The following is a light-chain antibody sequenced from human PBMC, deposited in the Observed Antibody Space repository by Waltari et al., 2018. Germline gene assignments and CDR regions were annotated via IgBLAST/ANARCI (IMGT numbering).Light chain of an antibody. J-gene: IGLJ1*01. CDR1: SSDVGGYNY. Sequence: QSALTQPPSASGSPGQSINISCSGTSSDVGGYNYVSWYQQHPGKAPKLIIYEIAKRPSGVPDRFSGSKSDNTASLTVSGLQAEDEADYYCSSYAGSNNFVFGTGTKVTVV. CDR3: SSYAGSNNFV. V-gene: IGLV2-8*01. CDR2: EIA.